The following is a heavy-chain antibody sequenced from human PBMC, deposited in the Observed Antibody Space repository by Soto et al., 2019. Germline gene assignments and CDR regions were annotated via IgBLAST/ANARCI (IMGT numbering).Heavy chain of an antibody. CDR3: PTDAQISLTLVRCDY. D-gene: IGHD2-8*02. CDR2: IKRKIDGGTS. CDR1: GFAVSDAW. J-gene: IGHJ4*01. Sequence: PAGSLRLPCAPGGFAVSDAWVIWVRQAPRKGLEWVGRIKRKIDGGTSDYAAPVKGRFAVSRDDSNNMVYLQMNSLKSEDTGVYYCPTDAQISLTLVRCDYWGHGTLVTVSS. V-gene: IGHV3-15*07.